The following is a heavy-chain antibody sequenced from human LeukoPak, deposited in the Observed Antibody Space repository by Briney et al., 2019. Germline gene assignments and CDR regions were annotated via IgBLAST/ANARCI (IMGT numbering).Heavy chain of an antibody. J-gene: IGHJ5*02. D-gene: IGHD3-3*01. CDR2: INPSGGST. CDR1: GYTFTSYY. Sequence: ASVKVSCKASGYTFTSYYMHWVRQAPGQGLEWMGLINPSGGSTSYAQKFQGRVTMTRDTSTSTVYMELSSLRSEDTDVYYCARGGVTIFGVVTSNWFDPWGQGTLVTVSS. CDR3: ARGGVTIFGVVTSNWFDP. V-gene: IGHV1-46*01.